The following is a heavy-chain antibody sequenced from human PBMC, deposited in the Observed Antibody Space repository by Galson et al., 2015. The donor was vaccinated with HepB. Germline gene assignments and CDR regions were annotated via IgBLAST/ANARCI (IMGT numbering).Heavy chain of an antibody. CDR3: ARVCGRYQYDAFDI. V-gene: IGHV3-74*01. CDR1: GFTFVNYW. D-gene: IGHD2-2*01. CDR2: INGDGTNT. J-gene: IGHJ3*02. Sequence: SLRLSCAASGFTFVNYWIHWVRQAPGKGPVWVSRINGDGTNTTYADSVKGRFTISRDNAKNTLYLQMNSLRAEDTAVYYCARVCGRYQYDAFDIWGQGTMVSVSS.